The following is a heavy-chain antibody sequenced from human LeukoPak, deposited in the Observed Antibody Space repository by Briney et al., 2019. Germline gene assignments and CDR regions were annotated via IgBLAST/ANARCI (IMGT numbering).Heavy chain of an antibody. J-gene: IGHJ5*02. Sequence: GGSLRLSCAASGFTFSSYSMNWVRQAPGKGLEWVSSISSSSSYIYYADSVKGRFTISRDNAKNSLYLQMNSLRAEDTAVYYCARWGYGSGSYPNGGFDPWGQGTLVTVSS. D-gene: IGHD3-10*01. V-gene: IGHV3-21*04. CDR1: GFTFSSYS. CDR2: ISSSSSYI. CDR3: ARWGYGSGSYPNGGFDP.